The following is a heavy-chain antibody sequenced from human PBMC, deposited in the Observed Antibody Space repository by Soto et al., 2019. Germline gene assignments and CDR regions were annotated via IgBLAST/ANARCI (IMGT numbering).Heavy chain of an antibody. CDR3: ARGVRYYSSDNPANFAY. Sequence: GGSLRLSCAASGFTFSDYYMSWIRQAPGKGLECVAYISVSSTYANYGDSVEGRFTISRDNAENSLFLQMNSLRADDTAVYYCARGVRYYSSDNPANFAYWGQGSLVPVSS. CDR1: GFTFSDYY. V-gene: IGHV3-11*05. D-gene: IGHD2-21*01. CDR2: ISVSSTYA. J-gene: IGHJ4*02.